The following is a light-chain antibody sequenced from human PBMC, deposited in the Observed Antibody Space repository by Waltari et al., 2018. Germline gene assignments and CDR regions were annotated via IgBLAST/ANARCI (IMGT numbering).Light chain of an antibody. V-gene: IGKV3-11*01. J-gene: IGKJ4*01. CDR2: DAS. CDR3: QQRYA. CDR1: QDVNDY. Sequence: EIVLTQSPATLSLSPGQRAALSCRASQDVNDYLAWYRQKPGQPPRLLIYDASKRATGIPARFSGSGSGTDFTLTISTLEPEDFGVYYCQQRYAFGGGTKVEI.